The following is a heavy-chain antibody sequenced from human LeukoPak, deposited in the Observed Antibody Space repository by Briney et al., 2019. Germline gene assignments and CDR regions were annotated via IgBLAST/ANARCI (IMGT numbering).Heavy chain of an antibody. CDR2: INSDGIST. J-gene: IGHJ2*01. Sequence: GGSLRLSCAASGFTFSSYWMHWVRQAPGKGLVWVSRINSDGISTTYADSLKGRFTISRDNAKNTLYLQMNSLRAEDTAVYYCARGDTSTWYWYFDLWGRGTLVTVSS. D-gene: IGHD6-13*01. V-gene: IGHV3-74*01. CDR1: GFTFSSYW. CDR3: ARGDTSTWYWYFDL.